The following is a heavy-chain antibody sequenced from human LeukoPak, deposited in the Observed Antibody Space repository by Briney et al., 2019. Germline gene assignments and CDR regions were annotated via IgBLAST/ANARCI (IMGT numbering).Heavy chain of an antibody. D-gene: IGHD6-19*01. CDR2: INHSGST. J-gene: IGHJ4*02. CDR1: GGSFSGYY. Sequence: SETLSLTCAVYGGSFSGYYWSWIRQPPGKGLEWIGEINHSGSTNYNPSLKSRVTISVDTSKNQFSLKLSSVTAADTAVYYCARVRHSSRGIDYWGQGTLVTVSS. CDR3: ARVRHSSRGIDY. V-gene: IGHV4-34*01.